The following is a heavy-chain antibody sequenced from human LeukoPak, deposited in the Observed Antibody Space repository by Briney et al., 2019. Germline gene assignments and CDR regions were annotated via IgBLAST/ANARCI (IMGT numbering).Heavy chain of an antibody. Sequence: GGSLRLSCAASGFTFSAYAMAWVRQASGKGLEWVSTISGSGGTTYSADSVKGRFTISRDNSKNILYLRVNSLRAGDTAVYYCAKDYYYDSSGYYYGDAFDIWGQGTMVTVSS. CDR3: AKDYYYDSSGYYYGDAFDI. J-gene: IGHJ3*02. D-gene: IGHD3-22*01. CDR2: ISGSGGTT. V-gene: IGHV3-23*01. CDR1: GFTFSAYA.